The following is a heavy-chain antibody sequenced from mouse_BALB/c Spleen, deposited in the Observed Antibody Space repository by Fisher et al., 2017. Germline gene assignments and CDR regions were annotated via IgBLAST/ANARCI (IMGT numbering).Heavy chain of an antibody. V-gene: IGHV1-80*01. D-gene: IGHD3-3*01. CDR3: ARGDVDY. J-gene: IGHJ4*01. Sequence: KFKGKATLTADKSSSTAYMQLSSLTSEDSAVYFCARGDVDYWGQGTSVTVSS.